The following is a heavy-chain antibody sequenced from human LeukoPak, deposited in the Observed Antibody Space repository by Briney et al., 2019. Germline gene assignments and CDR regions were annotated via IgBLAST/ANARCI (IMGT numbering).Heavy chain of an antibody. CDR3: AKDRGYDSTWFDP. V-gene: IGHV3-23*01. J-gene: IGHJ5*02. D-gene: IGHD3-22*01. CDR2: ISGSGGST. CDR1: GFTFSSYG. Sequence: GGSLRLSCAASGFTFSSYGMSWVRQAPGKGLEWVSAISGSGGSTYYADSVKGRFTISRDNSKNTLYLQMNSLRVEDTAVYYCAKDRGYDSTWFDPWGQGTLVTVSS.